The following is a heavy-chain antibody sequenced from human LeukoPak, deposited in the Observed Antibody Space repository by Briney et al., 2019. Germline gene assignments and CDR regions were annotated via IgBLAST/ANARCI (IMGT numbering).Heavy chain of an antibody. J-gene: IGHJ4*02. CDR1: GFTFDDYA. CDR2: ISWNSGSI. Sequence: PGGSLRLSCAASGFTFDDYAMHWVRQAPGKGLEWVSGISWNSGSIGYADSVKGRFTISRDNVKNTLYLQMNSLRIEDTAVYYCARDVPSAWGTLNYWGQGTLVTVSS. CDR3: ARDVPSAWGTLNY. D-gene: IGHD3-16*01. V-gene: IGHV3-9*01.